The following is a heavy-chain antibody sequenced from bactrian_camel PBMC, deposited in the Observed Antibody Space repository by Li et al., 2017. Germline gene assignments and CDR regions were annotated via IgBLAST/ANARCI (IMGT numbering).Heavy chain of an antibody. CDR3: ATPVGGTWYKCFAS. J-gene: IGHJ6*01. CDR2: ISSDGVHI. CDR1: NVAVSTKY. D-gene: IGHD6*01. Sequence: HVQLVESGGGLVQPGGSLRVSWAASNVAVSTKYMSWVRQAPGKGLEWVSGISSDGVHIHYADSVQGRFTISRDNAKNTLYLQINSLKSEDTALYYCATPVGGTWYKCFASWGQGTQVTVS. V-gene: IGHV3S5*01.